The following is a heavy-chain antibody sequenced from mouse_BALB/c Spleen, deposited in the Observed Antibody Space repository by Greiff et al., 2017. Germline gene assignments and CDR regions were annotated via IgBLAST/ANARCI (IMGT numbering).Heavy chain of an antibody. CDR1: GYTFTSYW. CDR3: ARRGSFYAMDY. V-gene: IGHV1-69*02. CDR2: IDPSDSET. J-gene: IGHJ4*01. D-gene: IGHD1-1*02. Sequence: VQLQQPGAELVKPGAPVKLSCKASGYTFTSYWMNWVKQRPGRGLEWIGRIDPSDSETHYNQKFKDKATLTVDKSSSTAYIQLSSLTSEDSAVYYCARRGSFYAMDYWGQGTSVTVSS.